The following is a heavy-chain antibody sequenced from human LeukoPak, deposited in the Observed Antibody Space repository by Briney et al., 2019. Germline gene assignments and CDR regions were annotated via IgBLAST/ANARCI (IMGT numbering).Heavy chain of an antibody. CDR1: GGSINGYY. Sequence: KPSETLSLTCTVSGGSINGYYWNWIRQPAGKRLEWIGRISDSGYTNYNPSLQSRLTMSVDTSKNQFSLKLSSMTAADTAVYYCARATTVTTRFDPWGQGTLVIVSS. V-gene: IGHV4-4*07. J-gene: IGHJ5*02. D-gene: IGHD4-17*01. CDR3: ARATTVTTRFDP. CDR2: ISDSGYT.